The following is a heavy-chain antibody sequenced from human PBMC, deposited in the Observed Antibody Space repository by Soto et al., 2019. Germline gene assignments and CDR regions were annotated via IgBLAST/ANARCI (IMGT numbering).Heavy chain of an antibody. J-gene: IGHJ4*02. Sequence: GGSLRLSCAASGFTFSSYAMSWVRQAPGRGLEWVSAISGSGGSTYYADSVKGRFTISRDNSKNTLYLQMNSLRAEDTAVYYCAKDCSAYFGINDYWGQGNLVTVSS. CDR3: AKDCSAYFGINDY. CDR1: GFTFSSYA. CDR2: ISGSGGST. V-gene: IGHV3-23*01. D-gene: IGHD3-10*01.